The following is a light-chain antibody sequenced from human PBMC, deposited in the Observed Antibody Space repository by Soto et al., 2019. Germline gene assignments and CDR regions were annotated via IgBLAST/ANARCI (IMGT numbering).Light chain of an antibody. J-gene: IGKJ2*01. V-gene: IGKV2-28*01. CDR2: LGS. CDR3: MQVLQTPYT. CDR1: QSLLHSNGYNY. Sequence: DIVMTQSPLSLPVTPGEPASISCRSSQSLLHSNGYNYLDWYLQKPGQSPQLLIYLGSNRASGVPDRFSGSGSGPDFTLKISRVEAEDVGVYYCMQVLQTPYTFGQGTKLEIK.